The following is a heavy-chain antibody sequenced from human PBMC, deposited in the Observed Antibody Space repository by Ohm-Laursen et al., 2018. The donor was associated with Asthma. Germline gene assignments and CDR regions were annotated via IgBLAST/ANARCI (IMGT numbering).Heavy chain of an antibody. Sequence: ASVKVSCKASGYTFTSYDINWVRQATGQGLEWMGWMNPNSGNTGYAQKFQGRVTMTRNTSISTAYMELSSLRAEDTAVYYCAKLPSDYGDYIDYWGQGTLVTVSS. V-gene: IGHV1-8*01. CDR2: MNPNSGNT. CDR1: GYTFTSYD. CDR3: AKLPSDYGDYIDY. D-gene: IGHD4-17*01. J-gene: IGHJ4*02.